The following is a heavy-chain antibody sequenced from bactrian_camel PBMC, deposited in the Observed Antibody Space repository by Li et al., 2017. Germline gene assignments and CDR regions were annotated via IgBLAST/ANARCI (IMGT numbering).Heavy chain of an antibody. CDR2: IRRDGDE. D-gene: IGHD1*01. Sequence: HVQLVESGGESVQAGGSLRLSCTHSGYASSRHCMGWFRQAPGKAREGIAGIRRDGDEYYAGSVKGRFTISQDNAKNIIYLQMSSLTPDDTAMYYCAADLGWSFSRGYCDNAWLPRRDNSRGQGTQVTVS. V-gene: IGHV3S57*01. J-gene: IGHJ4*01. CDR1: GYASSRHC. CDR3: AADLGWSFSRGYCDNAWLPRRDNS.